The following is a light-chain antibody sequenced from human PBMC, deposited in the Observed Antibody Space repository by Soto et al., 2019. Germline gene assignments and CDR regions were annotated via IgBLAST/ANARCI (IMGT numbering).Light chain of an antibody. V-gene: IGKV3-20*01. CDR2: GAS. CDR1: QSVNSNY. Sequence: EIVLTQSPGTLSLPPGERATLSCRASQSVNSNYLAWYQQIPGQAPSLLIFGASCKATGIPDRFSGSASGTYFTLTISRLEPEDFAVYYCQHYGSSPLFGQGTRLDIK. CDR3: QHYGSSPL. J-gene: IGKJ5*01.